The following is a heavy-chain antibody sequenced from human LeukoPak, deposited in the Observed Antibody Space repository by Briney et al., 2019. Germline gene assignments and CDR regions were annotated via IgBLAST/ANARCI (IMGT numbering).Heavy chain of an antibody. CDR3: ARDPLGYCSSTSCYDSGVDY. CDR1: GFTFSSYS. V-gene: IGHV3-21*01. J-gene: IGHJ4*02. Sequence: GGSLRLSCAASGFTFSSYSMNWVRQAPGKGLEWVSSISSSSSYIYYADSVKGRFTISRDSAKNSLYLQMNSLRAEDTAVYYCARDPLGYCSSTSCYDSGVDYWGQGTLVTVSS. CDR2: ISSSSSYI. D-gene: IGHD2-2*03.